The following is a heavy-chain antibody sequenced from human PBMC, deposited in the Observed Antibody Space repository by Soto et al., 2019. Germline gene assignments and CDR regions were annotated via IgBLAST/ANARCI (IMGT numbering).Heavy chain of an antibody. CDR2: IIPIFGTA. CDR3: AREASSGSDY. D-gene: IGHD5-12*01. CDR1: GGTFSSYA. V-gene: IGHV1-69*13. J-gene: IGHJ4*02. Sequence: ASVKVSCKASGGTFSSYAISWVRQAPGQGLEWMGGIIPIFGTANYAQKFQGRVPITADESTSTAYMELSSLRSEDTAVYYCAREASSGSDYWGQGTLVTVSS.